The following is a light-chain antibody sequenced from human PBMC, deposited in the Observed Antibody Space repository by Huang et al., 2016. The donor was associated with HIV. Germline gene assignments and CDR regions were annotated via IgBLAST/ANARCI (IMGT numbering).Light chain of an antibody. CDR3: HQYSYRNT. CDR1: QSISSS. V-gene: IGKV3-15*01. J-gene: IGKJ2*01. CDR2: GAS. Sequence: EVEMTQSPATLSVSPGERVTLSCRASQSISSSLAWFQHKPGQAPRLVIYGASTRATGIPARFSGSGSGTEFTLTINSLQSEDFAVYYCHQYSYRNTFGQGTKLEIK.